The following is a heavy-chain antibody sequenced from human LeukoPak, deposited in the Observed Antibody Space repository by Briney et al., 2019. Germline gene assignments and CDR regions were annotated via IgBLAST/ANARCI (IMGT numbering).Heavy chain of an antibody. CDR3: ARAGIAYYDFWSGYHPYYYYGMDV. V-gene: IGHV4-31*03. J-gene: IGHJ6*02. CDR1: GGSISSGGYY. CDR2: IYYSGST. Sequence: SQTLSLTCTVSGGSISSGGYYWSWIRQHPGKGLEWIGYIYYSGSTYYNPSLKSRVTISVDTSKNQFSLKLSSVTAADTAVYYCARAGIAYYDFWSGYHPYYYYGMDVWGQGTTVTVSS. D-gene: IGHD3-3*01.